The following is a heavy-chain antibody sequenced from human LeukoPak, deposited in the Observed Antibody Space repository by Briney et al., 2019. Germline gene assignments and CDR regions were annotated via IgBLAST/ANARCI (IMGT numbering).Heavy chain of an antibody. V-gene: IGHV3-21*01. CDR3: ATDSSGYYYGY. CDR2: ISSSSSYI. D-gene: IGHD3-22*01. J-gene: IGHJ3*01. CDR1: GFAFSSYS. Sequence: GSLSLSCAASGFAFSSYSMNWVRRARGKGVEWGSSISSSSSYIYYADSVKGRFTISRDNAKNSLYLQMNSLRAEDTAVYYCATDSSGYYYGYWGQGTMVTVSS.